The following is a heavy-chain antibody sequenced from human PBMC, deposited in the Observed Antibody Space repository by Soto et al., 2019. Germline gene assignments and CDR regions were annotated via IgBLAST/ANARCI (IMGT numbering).Heavy chain of an antibody. D-gene: IGHD4-17*01. V-gene: IGHV1-18*04. CDR1: GYTFTTYG. Sequence: QVQLVQSGAEVKKPGASVKVSCKASGYTFTTYGITWVRQAPGQGLEWMVWISAYSGNTNYAQKLQGRLNVTTDTSTNTAYMDLRSLRSDDKAVYYCARVVKAGDYGDYGRYYFDYWGHGTLVTVSS. CDR3: ARVVKAGDYGDYGRYYFDY. J-gene: IGHJ4*01. CDR2: ISAYSGNT.